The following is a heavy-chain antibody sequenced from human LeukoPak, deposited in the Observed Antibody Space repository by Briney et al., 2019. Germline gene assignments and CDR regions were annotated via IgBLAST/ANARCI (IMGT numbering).Heavy chain of an antibody. CDR2: ISSSGYSI. CDR1: GFSVSNNY. J-gene: IGHJ6*03. Sequence: GGSLRLSCAASGFSVSNNYMSWVRQAPGKGLEWVSCISSSGYSIYYADSVKGRFTISRDNAKNSLYLQMNSLRAEDTAVYYCARDLTDPPYYYYYIDVWGKGTTVTISS. V-gene: IGHV3-11*04. CDR3: ARDLTDPPYYYYYIDV.